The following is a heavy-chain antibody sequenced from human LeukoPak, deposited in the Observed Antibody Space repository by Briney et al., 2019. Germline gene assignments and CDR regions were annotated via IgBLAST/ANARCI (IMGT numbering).Heavy chain of an antibody. CDR2: IDPNGGGT. CDR3: ARWTYDSGRIFDY. D-gene: IGHD3-10*01. J-gene: IGHJ4*02. Sequence: ASVKVSCKASGYAFTAYYIHWMRLAPGQGLEWMGWIDPNGGGTNYAQKFQGRVTMTRDTSISTAYMEVSRLKSDDTAVYYCARWTYDSGRIFDYWGQGTLVTVSS. V-gene: IGHV1-2*02. CDR1: GYAFTAYY.